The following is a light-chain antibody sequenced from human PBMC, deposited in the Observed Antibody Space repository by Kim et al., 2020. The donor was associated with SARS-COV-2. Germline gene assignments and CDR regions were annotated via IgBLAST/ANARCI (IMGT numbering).Light chain of an antibody. V-gene: IGKV1-16*02. Sequence: SASIGDRVTFTCRAGQGITNQLAWFQQRRGKAPKSLIYAASNLQSGVPSKFSGSGSGTDFTLTIASLQPEDFATYYCQQCNSYPLTFGGGTKLEI. CDR1: QGITNQ. CDR2: AAS. CDR3: QQCNSYPLT. J-gene: IGKJ4*01.